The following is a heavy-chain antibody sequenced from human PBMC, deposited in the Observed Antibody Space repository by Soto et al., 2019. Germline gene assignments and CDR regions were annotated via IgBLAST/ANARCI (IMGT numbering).Heavy chain of an antibody. CDR1: GGSVCSGSYY. D-gene: IGHD4-17*01. J-gene: IGHJ6*02. CDR2: IYYSGST. CDR3: ARESTSGDYDYYYYGMDV. Sequence: SETLSLTCTVSGGSVCSGSYYWSWIRQPPGKGLEWIGYIYYSGSTNYNPSLKSRVTISVDTSKNQFSLKLSSVTAADTAVYYCARESTSGDYDYYYYGMDVWGQGTTVTVSS. V-gene: IGHV4-61*01.